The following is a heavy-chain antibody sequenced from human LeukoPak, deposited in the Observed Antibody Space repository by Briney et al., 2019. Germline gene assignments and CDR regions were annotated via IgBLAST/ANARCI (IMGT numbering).Heavy chain of an antibody. CDR2: ISAYNGNT. CDR3: ARSHSGSYYGGDDY. CDR1: GYTLTGYY. D-gene: IGHD1-26*01. Sequence: ASVKVSCKASGYTLTGYYMHWVRQAPGQGLEWMGWISAYNGNTNYAQKLQGRVTMTTDTSTSTAYMDLRSLRSDDTAVYYCARSHSGSYYGGDDYWGQGTLVTVSS. V-gene: IGHV1-18*04. J-gene: IGHJ4*02.